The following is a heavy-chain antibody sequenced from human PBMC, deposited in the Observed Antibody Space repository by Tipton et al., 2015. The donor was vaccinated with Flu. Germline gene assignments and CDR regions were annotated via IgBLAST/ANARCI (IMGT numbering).Heavy chain of an antibody. CDR1: GASISSGGHY. CDR3: ARCRSTMAQYLLPSYLYYAMDV. CDR2: ISYNGNT. D-gene: IGHD3-22*01. J-gene: IGHJ6*02. Sequence: TLSLTCTVSGASISSGGHYWNWIRQLPGKGLEWIGYISYNGNTFYNPSLKSRLTVSLDTSENQFSLKLSSVTAADTAVYYCARCRSTMAQYLLPSYLYYAMDVWGQGTTVTVSS. V-gene: IGHV4-31*03.